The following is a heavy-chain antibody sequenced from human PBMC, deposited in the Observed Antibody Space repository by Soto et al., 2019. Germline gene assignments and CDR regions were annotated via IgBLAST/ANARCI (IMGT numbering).Heavy chain of an antibody. Sequence: QVQLQESGPGLVKPSQTLSLTCTVSGASLRSGDDYWSWIRQPPGKGLEWIGYTHYIGSVNYNPSRKSRVTISADAARIPVALILKSVTAAYTAVYYCGRHGNYDIGWFDPWGQGILVTVSS. D-gene: IGHD3-9*01. CDR2: THYIGSV. V-gene: IGHV4-30-4*01. CDR1: GASLRSGDDY. J-gene: IGHJ5*02. CDR3: GRHGNYDIGWFDP.